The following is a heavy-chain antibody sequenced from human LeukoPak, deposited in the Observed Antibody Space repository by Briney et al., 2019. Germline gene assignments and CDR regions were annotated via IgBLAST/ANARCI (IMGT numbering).Heavy chain of an antibody. J-gene: IGHJ6*02. CDR1: GYTFTGFY. Sequence: GASVKVSCKASGYTFTGFYIHWVRQAPGQRVEWMGRIIPILGIANYAQKFQGRVTITADKSTSTAYMELSSLRSEDTAVYYCASNIVATIRKGYYYYGMDVWGQGTTVTVSS. CDR2: IIPILGIA. CDR3: ASNIVATIRKGYYYYGMDV. V-gene: IGHV1-69*02. D-gene: IGHD5-12*01.